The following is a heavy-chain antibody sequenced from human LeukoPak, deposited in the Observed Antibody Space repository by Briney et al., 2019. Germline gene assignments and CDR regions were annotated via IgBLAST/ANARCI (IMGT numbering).Heavy chain of an antibody. CDR2: IYYSGGT. CDR1: GGSISSYY. V-gene: IGHV4-59*01. J-gene: IGHJ4*02. CDR3: ATFHSSSWYLDY. Sequence: SETLSLTCTVSGGSISSYYWSWIRQPPGKGLEWIGYIYYSGGTNYNPSLKSRVTISVDTSKNQFSLKLSSVTAADTAVYYCATFHSSSWYLDYWGQGTLVTVSS. D-gene: IGHD6-13*01.